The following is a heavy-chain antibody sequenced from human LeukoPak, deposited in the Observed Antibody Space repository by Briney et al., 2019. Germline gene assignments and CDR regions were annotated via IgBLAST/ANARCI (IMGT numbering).Heavy chain of an antibody. J-gene: IGHJ4*02. D-gene: IGHD3-9*01. CDR3: ARDASTYYDILTGATLFDY. V-gene: IGHV1-18*01. CDR2: ISADNGNT. Sequence: ASVKVSCKASGYTFTSYGFSWVRQAPGQGLEWMGWISADNGNTNYAQKLQGRVTMTTDTSTSTAFLELRSLRSDDTAVYYCARDASTYYDILTGATLFDYWGQGTLVIVSS. CDR1: GYTFTSYG.